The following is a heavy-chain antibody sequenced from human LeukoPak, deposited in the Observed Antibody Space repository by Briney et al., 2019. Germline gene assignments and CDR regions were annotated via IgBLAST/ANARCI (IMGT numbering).Heavy chain of an antibody. J-gene: IGHJ4*02. V-gene: IGHV3-53*01. Sequence: PGGSLRLSCAASGFTVSNNYMSWVRQAPGKGLEWVSVIYSSGGTFYSDSVKGRFTISRDYSKNTLYLQMNSLRADDTAVYYCARDSNGPAFWGQGTVVTVSS. CDR1: GFTVSNNY. D-gene: IGHD6-19*01. CDR3: ARDSNGPAF. CDR2: IYSSGGT.